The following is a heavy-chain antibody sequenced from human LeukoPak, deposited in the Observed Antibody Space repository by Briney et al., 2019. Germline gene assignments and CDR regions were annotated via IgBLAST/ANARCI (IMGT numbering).Heavy chain of an antibody. CDR1: GGSISSGSYY. J-gene: IGHJ4*02. CDR2: IYTSGST. D-gene: IGHD2-2*01. CDR3: ARQAGRCSSTSCYLPGYFDY. Sequence: KASETLSLTCTVSGGSISSGSYYWSWIRQPAGKGLEWIGRIYTSGSTNYNPSLKSRVTISVDTSKNQFSLKLSSVTAADTAVYYCARQAGRCSSTSCYLPGYFDYWGQGTLVTVSS. V-gene: IGHV4-61*02.